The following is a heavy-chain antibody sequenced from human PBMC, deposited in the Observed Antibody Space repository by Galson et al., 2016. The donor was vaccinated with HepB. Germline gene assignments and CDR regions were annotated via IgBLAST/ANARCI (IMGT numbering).Heavy chain of an antibody. V-gene: IGHV3-23*05. CDR2: ISSNGDET. CDR1: GFTFSSCA. J-gene: IGHJ4*02. CDR3: AKRPSGTWGPFDY. D-gene: IGHD1-1*01. Sequence: SLRLSCAASGFTFSSCAMSWVRQAPGKGLEWVSSISSNGDETYYADSVKGRFAISGDNSESTLHLQMSSLGAEDTAVYYCAKRPSGTWGPFDYWGQGNLVIVSS.